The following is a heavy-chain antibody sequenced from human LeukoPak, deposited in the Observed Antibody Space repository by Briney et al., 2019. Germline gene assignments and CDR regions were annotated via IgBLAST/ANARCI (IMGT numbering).Heavy chain of an antibody. V-gene: IGHV3-30*02. CDR3: AKGLTYYDFWSGHSFDP. Sequence: GGSLRLSCTTSGFIFYDYGMHWVRQAPGKGLEWVAVVGDTGQAKFYADSVKGRFTISRDNSKNTLYLELNSLRDEDTAVYYCAKGLTYYDFWSGHSFDPWGQGTLVTVSS. CDR2: VGDTGQAK. J-gene: IGHJ5*02. D-gene: IGHD3-3*01. CDR1: GFIFYDYG.